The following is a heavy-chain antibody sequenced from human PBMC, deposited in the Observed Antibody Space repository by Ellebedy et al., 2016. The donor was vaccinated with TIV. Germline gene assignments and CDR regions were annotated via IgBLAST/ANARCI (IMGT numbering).Heavy chain of an antibody. D-gene: IGHD2-8*01. V-gene: IGHV3-11*06. Sequence: GESLKISCAASGFTFSDYYMSWLRQAPGKGLEWVSYISSSSSYTNYADSVKGRVTISRDNAKNSLYLQMNSLRAEDTAVYYCARDMAVLMVYDWGQGTLVTVSS. CDR3: ARDMAVLMVYD. CDR2: ISSSSSYT. CDR1: GFTFSDYY. J-gene: IGHJ4*02.